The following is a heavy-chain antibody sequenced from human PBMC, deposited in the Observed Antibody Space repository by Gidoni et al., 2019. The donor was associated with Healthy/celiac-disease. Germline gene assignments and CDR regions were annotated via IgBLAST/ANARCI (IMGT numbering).Heavy chain of an antibody. CDR3: AILLGSSGLYTDY. J-gene: IGHJ4*02. V-gene: IGHV1-46*03. CDR2: INPSGGST. CDR1: GYTSTSYY. D-gene: IGHD3-22*01. Sequence: QVQLVQSGAEVKKPGASVKVSCKASGYTSTSYYMHWVRQAPGQGLEWRGIINPSGGSTSYGQKFQGEVTMARDTSTSTVYMELSSLRSENTAVYYCAILLGSSGLYTDYWGQGTLVTVSS.